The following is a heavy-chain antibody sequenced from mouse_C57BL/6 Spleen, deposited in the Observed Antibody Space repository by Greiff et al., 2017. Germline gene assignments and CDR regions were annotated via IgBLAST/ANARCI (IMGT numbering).Heavy chain of an antibody. Sequence: QVHVKQSGAELVKPGASVKLSCKASGYTFTSYWMHWVKQRPGQGLEWIGMIHPNSGSTNYNEKFKSKATLTVDKSSSTAYMQLSSLTSEDSAVYYCASGLTGPLFAYWGQGTLVTVSA. D-gene: IGHD4-1*01. CDR2: IHPNSGST. CDR1: GYTFTSYW. CDR3: ASGLTGPLFAY. V-gene: IGHV1-64*01. J-gene: IGHJ3*01.